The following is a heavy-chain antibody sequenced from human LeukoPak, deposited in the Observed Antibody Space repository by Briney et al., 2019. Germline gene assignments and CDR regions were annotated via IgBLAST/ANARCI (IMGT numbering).Heavy chain of an antibody. D-gene: IGHD6-6*01. Sequence: GGSLRLSCAASGFTFSSYSMNWVRQAPGKGLEWVSSISSSSSYIYYADSVKGRFTISRDNAKNSLYLQMNSLRAEDTAVYYCARDPPIAAQVAVDYWGQGTLVTVSS. J-gene: IGHJ4*02. CDR2: ISSSSSYI. CDR1: GFTFSSYS. CDR3: ARDPPIAAQVAVDY. V-gene: IGHV3-21*01.